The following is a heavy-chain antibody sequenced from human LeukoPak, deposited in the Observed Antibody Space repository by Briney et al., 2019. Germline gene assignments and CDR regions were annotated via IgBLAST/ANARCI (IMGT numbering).Heavy chain of an antibody. J-gene: IGHJ4*02. CDR1: GYTFTSYY. CDR3: ARVYYHDSSDYYFPPDY. Sequence: ASVNVSCKASGYTFTSYYMHWVRQAPGQGLEWMGIINPSGGSTSYAQRFQGRLTMTRDTSTSTVYMELSGLRSEDTAVYYCARVYYHDSSDYYFPPDYWGQGTLVTVSS. CDR2: INPSGGST. D-gene: IGHD3-22*01. V-gene: IGHV1-46*01.